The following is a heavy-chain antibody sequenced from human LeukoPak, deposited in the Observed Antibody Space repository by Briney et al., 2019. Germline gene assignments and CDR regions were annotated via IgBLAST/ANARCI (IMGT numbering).Heavy chain of an antibody. CDR3: ARDTYDEAASD. Sequence: ASVKVSCKASGGTFGSYAISWVRQAPGQGLEWMGRINPLLGIANYAQKFQGRVTITADKSTRTDYMEVSRLTSEDTAVYYCARDTYDEAASDWGRGTLVTVSS. V-gene: IGHV1-69*04. CDR1: GGTFGSYA. CDR2: INPLLGIA. J-gene: IGHJ4*02. D-gene: IGHD6-13*01.